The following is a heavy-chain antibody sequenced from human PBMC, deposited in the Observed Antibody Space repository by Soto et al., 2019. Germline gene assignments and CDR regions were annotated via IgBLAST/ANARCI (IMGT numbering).Heavy chain of an antibody. V-gene: IGHV3-74*01. CDR3: VSALCGRDDK. J-gene: IGHJ4*02. D-gene: IGHD2-15*01. Sequence: EVQLVESGGDLVQPGGSLRLSCAASGFTFSSYWMHWVRQAPGKGLVWVSRMDPDGSTIDYADSVKGRFTISRDNAKDTLYLQMTGLRAEDSAVYYCVSALCGRDDKWGQGTLVTVSS. CDR2: MDPDGSTI. CDR1: GFTFSSYW.